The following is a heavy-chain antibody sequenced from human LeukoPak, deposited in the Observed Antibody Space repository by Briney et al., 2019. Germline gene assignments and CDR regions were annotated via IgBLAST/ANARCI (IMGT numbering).Heavy chain of an antibody. J-gene: IGHJ4*02. Sequence: SVKVSCKASGGTFSSYAISWVRQAPGQGLEWMGGIIPIFGTANYAQKFQGRVTITADESTSTAYMELSSLRSEDTAVYYCATGSYYDYVWGSYHQDWGQGTLVAVSS. CDR3: ATGSYYDYVWGSYHQD. CDR1: GGTFSSYA. V-gene: IGHV1-69*13. CDR2: IIPIFGTA. D-gene: IGHD3-16*02.